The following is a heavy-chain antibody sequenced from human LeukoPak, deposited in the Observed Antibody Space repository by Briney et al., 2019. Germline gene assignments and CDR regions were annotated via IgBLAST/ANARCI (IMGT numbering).Heavy chain of an antibody. V-gene: IGHV3-15*01. D-gene: IGHD2-8*01. CDR1: VFTFSNAW. CDR2: IKSKTDGGTT. CDR3: TTGVERCTNGVCSLS. Sequence: GGSLRLSCAASVFTFSNAWMSWVRQAPGKGLEWVGRIKSKTDGGTTDYAAPVKGRFAISRDDSKNTLYLQINSLKTEDTAVYYCTTGVERCTNGVCSLSWGQGTLVTVSS. J-gene: IGHJ4*02.